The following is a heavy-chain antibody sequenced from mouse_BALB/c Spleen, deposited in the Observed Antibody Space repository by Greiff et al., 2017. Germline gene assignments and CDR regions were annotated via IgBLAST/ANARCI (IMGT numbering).Heavy chain of an antibody. CDR2: INPSSGYT. Sequence: VQLQQSGAELARPGASVKMSCKASGYTFTSYTMHWVKQRPGQGLEWIGYINPSSGYTNYNQKFKDKATLTADKSSSTAYMQLSSLTSEDSAVYYCAEIYYDYDGGFAYWGQGTLVTVSA. CDR1: GYTFTSYT. D-gene: IGHD2-4*01. V-gene: IGHV1-4*01. CDR3: AEIYYDYDGGFAY. J-gene: IGHJ3*01.